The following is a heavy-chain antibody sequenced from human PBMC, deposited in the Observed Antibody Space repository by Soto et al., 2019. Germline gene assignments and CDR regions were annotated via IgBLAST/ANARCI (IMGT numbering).Heavy chain of an antibody. D-gene: IGHD6-13*01. V-gene: IGHV5-51*01. Sequence: GESLKISCMGSGYKVSTWHNFTSYWIAWVRQMPGEGLEWMGIIYPGDSDTRYSPSFQGQVTISADKSINSVYLQWSSLKASDTAMYYCARCIAGIAAAGSRWFDPWGQGTLVTVSS. J-gene: IGHJ5*02. CDR2: IYPGDSDT. CDR3: ARCIAGIAAAGSRWFDP. CDR1: GYKVSTWHNFTSYW.